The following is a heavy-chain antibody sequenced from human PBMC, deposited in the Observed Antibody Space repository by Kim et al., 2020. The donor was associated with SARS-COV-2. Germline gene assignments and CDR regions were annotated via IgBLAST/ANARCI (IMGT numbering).Heavy chain of an antibody. CDR1: GGTFSSYA. CDR3: AREGGEGTQFDY. D-gene: IGHD3-16*01. V-gene: IGHV1-69*13. J-gene: IGHJ4*02. CDR2: IIPIFGTA. Sequence: SVKVSCKASGGTFSSYAISWVRQAPGQGLEWMGGIIPIFGTANYAQKFQGRVTITADESTSTAYMELSSLRSEDTAVYYCAREGGEGTQFDYWGQGTLVTVSS.